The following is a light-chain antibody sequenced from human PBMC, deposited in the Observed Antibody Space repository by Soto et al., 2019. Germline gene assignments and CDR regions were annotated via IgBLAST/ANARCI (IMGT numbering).Light chain of an antibody. CDR1: QSVSTN. CDR3: QQYNNWPRT. J-gene: IGKJ1*01. Sequence: MVMTQSPDTLPVSPGERATLSCRASQSVSTNLAWYQHKPGQAPRLLIYSASTRATGIPARFSGSGSETEFTLTISSLQSEDFAVYYCQQYNNWPRTFGQGTKVEIK. CDR2: SAS. V-gene: IGKV3-15*01.